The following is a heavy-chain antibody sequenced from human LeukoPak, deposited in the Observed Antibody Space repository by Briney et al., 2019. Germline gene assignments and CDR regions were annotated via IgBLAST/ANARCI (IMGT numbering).Heavy chain of an antibody. CDR2: INPSGGST. V-gene: IGHV1-46*01. J-gene: IGHJ4*02. Sequence: ASVKVSCKASGYTFTSYAMHWVRQAPGQGLEWMGIINPSGGSTTYAQQFQGRVTMTRDTSTSTMYMALSSLRSEDTAVYYCAREVGSPSYFDYWGQGTLVTASA. CDR1: GYTFTSYA. D-gene: IGHD6-19*01. CDR3: AREVGSPSYFDY.